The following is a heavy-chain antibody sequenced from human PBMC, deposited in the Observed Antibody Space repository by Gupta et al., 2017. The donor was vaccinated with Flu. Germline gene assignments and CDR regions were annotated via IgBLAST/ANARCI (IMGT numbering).Heavy chain of an antibody. J-gene: IGHJ1*01. Sequence: QVQLVESGGGVVQPGRSLRLSCAASGFIFSSYGMHRVRQAPGKGLEWVAVIWYDGSNKYYADSVKGRFTISRDNFKNTLYLQMNRLRAEDKAVYYCARGRAVAGKLAEYFQHWGQGTLVTVAS. CDR2: IWYDGSNK. CDR3: ARGRAVAGKLAEYFQH. CDR1: GFIFSSYG. V-gene: IGHV3-33*01. D-gene: IGHD6-19*01.